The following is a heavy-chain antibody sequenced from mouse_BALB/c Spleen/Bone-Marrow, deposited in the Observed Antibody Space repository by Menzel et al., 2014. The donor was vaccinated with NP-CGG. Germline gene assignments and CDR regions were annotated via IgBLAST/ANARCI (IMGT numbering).Heavy chain of an antibody. CDR3: ARRRGTMITTRDAMDY. J-gene: IGHJ4*01. CDR1: GYTFTSYW. Sequence: QVQLKESGAELARPGASVKLSCKASGYTFTSYWMNWVKQRPEQGLEWIGRIDPYDSETHYNQKFKDKAILTVDKSSSTAYMQLSSLTSEDSAVYYCARRRGTMITTRDAMDYWGQGTSVTVSS. CDR2: IDPYDSET. V-gene: IGHV1-52*01. D-gene: IGHD2-4*01.